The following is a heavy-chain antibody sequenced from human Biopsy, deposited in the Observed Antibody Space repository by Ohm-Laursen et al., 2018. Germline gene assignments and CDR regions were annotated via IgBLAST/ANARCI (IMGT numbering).Heavy chain of an antibody. CDR3: ARLGSGDYFPTFFDF. CDR2: IFYSANT. J-gene: IGHJ4*02. Sequence: TLSLTCTVSGVSINGGRYYWNWIRPHPGKGLERIGNIFYSANTYYNPSLKSRVTISVDTSKNQFSLKLSSVTAADTAVYYCARLGSGDYFPTFFDFWGQGALVTVSS. V-gene: IGHV4-31*03. CDR1: GVSINGGRYY. D-gene: IGHD5-12*01.